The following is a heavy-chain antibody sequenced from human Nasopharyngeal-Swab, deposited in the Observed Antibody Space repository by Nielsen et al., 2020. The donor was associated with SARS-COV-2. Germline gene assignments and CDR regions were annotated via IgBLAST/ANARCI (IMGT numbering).Heavy chain of an antibody. D-gene: IGHD3-22*01. J-gene: IGHJ1*01. V-gene: IGHV3-30-3*01. CDR2: ISYDGSNK. CDR3: ARSRDYYDSSGYYFEYFQH. CDR1: GGTFSSYA. Sequence: SCKASGGTFSSYAMHWVRQAPGKGLEWVAVISYDGSNKYYADSVKGRFTISRDNSKNTLYLQMNSLRAEDTAVYYCARSRDYYDSSGYYFEYFQHWGQGTLVTVSS.